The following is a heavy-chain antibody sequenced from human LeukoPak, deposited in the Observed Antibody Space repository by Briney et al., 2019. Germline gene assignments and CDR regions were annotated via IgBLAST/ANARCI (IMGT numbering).Heavy chain of an antibody. J-gene: IGHJ3*02. V-gene: IGHV1-8*03. Sequence: ASVKVSCKASGYTFTRYYINWVRQATGQGLEWMGWINPKSGNTGYIQKFQGRVTITRNTSISTAYMELSSLRSEDTAVYDCARERGYSSSAFIIWGQGTMVTVSS. CDR1: GYTFTRYY. CDR2: INPKSGNT. CDR3: ARERGYSSSAFII. D-gene: IGHD5-18*01.